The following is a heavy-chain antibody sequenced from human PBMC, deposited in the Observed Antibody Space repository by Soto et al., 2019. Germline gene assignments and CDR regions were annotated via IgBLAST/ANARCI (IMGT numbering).Heavy chain of an antibody. CDR1: CLTFSSFA. V-gene: IGHV3-23*01. J-gene: IGHJ4*02. CDR3: VQRGGRGYYGASDY. Sequence: GGSLRLSRAASCLTFSSFAMTSLSQAPGKGLEGVSVLCDHGGRSYCADSVSGRLTISIDNPKNTLYLQMNSLRGEDTAVYYCVQRGGRGYYGASDYWGQGTLVNVSS. D-gene: IGHD3-22*01. CDR2: LCDHGGRS.